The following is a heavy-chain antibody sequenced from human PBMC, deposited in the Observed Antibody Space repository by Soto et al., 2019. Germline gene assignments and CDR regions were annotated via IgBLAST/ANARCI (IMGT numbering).Heavy chain of an antibody. V-gene: IGHV3-74*01. CDR2: TSSDGIRT. D-gene: IGHD3-10*01. CDR3: GRLSMIRGVVIDY. Sequence: DVQLVESGGGLVQPGGSLRVSCVASGFTFKTYWMDWVRQVPGKGLVWVARTSSDGIRTNYADSVKGRFTISRDNAKNTLFLQMNSLRVEDTAVYYCGRLSMIRGVVIDYWGRGTLVSVSS. CDR1: GFTFKTYW. J-gene: IGHJ4*02.